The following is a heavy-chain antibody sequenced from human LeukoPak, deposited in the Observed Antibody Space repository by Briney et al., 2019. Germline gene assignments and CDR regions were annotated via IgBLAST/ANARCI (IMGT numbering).Heavy chain of an antibody. CDR3: AGGPRNDP. CDR1: GYPFTTYE. CDR2: VHPNSGNT. D-gene: IGHD1-14*01. J-gene: IGHJ5*02. V-gene: IGHV1-8*01. Sequence: ASVKVSCKTSGYPFTTYEINWVRQAAGQGLEWMGWVHPNSGNTAYAQKFQGRVTMTRDTSISTAYMELGGLRSDDTAVYFCAGGPRNDPWGQGTLVTVSS.